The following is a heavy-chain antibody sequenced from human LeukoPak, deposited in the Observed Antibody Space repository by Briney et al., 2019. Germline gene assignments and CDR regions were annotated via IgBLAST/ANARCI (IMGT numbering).Heavy chain of an antibody. Sequence: GASVKVSCKASGYTFTSYAMHWVRQAPGQGLEWMGWISAYNGNTNYAQKLQGRVTMTTDTSTSTAYMELRSLRSDDTAVYYCARVPVLRYFDWLSKKGGAFDIWGQGTMVTVSS. CDR3: ARVPVLRYFDWLSKKGGAFDI. J-gene: IGHJ3*02. V-gene: IGHV1-18*01. D-gene: IGHD3-9*01. CDR2: ISAYNGNT. CDR1: GYTFTSYA.